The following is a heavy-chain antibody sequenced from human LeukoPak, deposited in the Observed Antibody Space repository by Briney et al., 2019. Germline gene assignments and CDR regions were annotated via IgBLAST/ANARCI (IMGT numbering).Heavy chain of an antibody. V-gene: IGHV5-51*01. CDR2: IYPGDSDT. Sequence: GESLKISCKGSGYSFTSYWIGWVRQMPGKGLEWMGIIYPGDSDTRYSPSFQGQVTISADKSISTAYLQWSSLKASDTVMYYCARRGVGATPGYYGMDVWGQGTTVTVSS. J-gene: IGHJ6*02. D-gene: IGHD1-26*01. CDR3: ARRGVGATPGYYGMDV. CDR1: GYSFTSYW.